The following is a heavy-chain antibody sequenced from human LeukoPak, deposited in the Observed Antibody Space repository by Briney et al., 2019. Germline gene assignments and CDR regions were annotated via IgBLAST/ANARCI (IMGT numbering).Heavy chain of an antibody. D-gene: IGHD4-11*01. CDR2: IYYSGST. CDR1: GGSISSSSYY. J-gene: IGHJ4*02. Sequence: PSETLSLTCTVSGGSISSSSYYWGWIRQPPGKGLEWIGSIYYSGSTYYNPSLKSRVTISVDTSKNQFSLKLSSVTAADTAVYYCARDGGDYSTPRFDYWGQGTLVTVSS. V-gene: IGHV4-39*07. CDR3: ARDGGDYSTPRFDY.